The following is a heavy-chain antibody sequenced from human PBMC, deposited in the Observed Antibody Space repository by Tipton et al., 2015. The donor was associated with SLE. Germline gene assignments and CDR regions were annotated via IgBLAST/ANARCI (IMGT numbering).Heavy chain of an antibody. V-gene: IGHV4-59*01. J-gene: IGHJ4*02. D-gene: IGHD6-19*01. Sequence: TLSLTCAVYGGSISSYYWSWIRQPPGKGLEWIGYIYYSGSTNYNPSLKSRVTISVDTSKNQFSLKLSSMTAADTAVYYCARDSGIAVADWGQGTLVTVSS. CDR3: ARDSGIAVAD. CDR2: IYYSGST. CDR1: GGSISSYY.